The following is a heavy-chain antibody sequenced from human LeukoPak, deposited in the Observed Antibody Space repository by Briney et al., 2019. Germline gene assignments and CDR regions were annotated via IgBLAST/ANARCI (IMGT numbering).Heavy chain of an antibody. CDR1: GFTFSSYT. D-gene: IGHD7-27*01. CDR2: ITTSDGNT. CDR3: AKDGGLWVSAHWGDS. J-gene: IGHJ4*02. Sequence: GESLRLSCAASGFTFSSYTMSWVRQAPGKGLEWVSTITTSDGNTYYADSVKGRFTVSRDNSKNTLFLQMNSLRAEDTAVYYCAKDGGLWVSAHWGDSWGRGTLVTVSS. V-gene: IGHV3-23*01.